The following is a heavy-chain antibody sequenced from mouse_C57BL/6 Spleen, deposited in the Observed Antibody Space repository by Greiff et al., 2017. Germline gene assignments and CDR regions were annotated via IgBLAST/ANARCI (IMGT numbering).Heavy chain of an antibody. J-gene: IGHJ2*01. Sequence: EVKLVESGGGLVKPGGSLKLSCAASGFTFSDYGMHWVRQAPEKGLEWVAYISSGSSTFYYADTVKGRFTISRANAKNTLFLQMTSLRSEDTAMYYCARSLCYVFDYWGQGTTLSVSS. D-gene: IGHD6-2*01. V-gene: IGHV5-17*01. CDR3: ARSLCYVFDY. CDR2: ISSGSSTF. CDR1: GFTFSDYG.